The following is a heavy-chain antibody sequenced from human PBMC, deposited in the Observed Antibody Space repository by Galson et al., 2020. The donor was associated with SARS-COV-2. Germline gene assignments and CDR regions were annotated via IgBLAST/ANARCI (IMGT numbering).Heavy chain of an antibody. V-gene: IGHV4-38-2*02. CDR2: VSPSGTT. CDR3: ARQGVNMIVLVTVPGWYFDL. Sequence: SEPLSLTCTVSAYSVSTTNYWGRVRQPPGRGLERTGSVSPSGTTYYNPSLKSPVTISVDTSKNQFSLRLDSVTAADTALYYCARQGVNMIVLVTVPGWYFDLWGRGTLVTVSS. CDR1: AYSVSTTNY. D-gene: IGHD3-22*01. J-gene: IGHJ2*01.